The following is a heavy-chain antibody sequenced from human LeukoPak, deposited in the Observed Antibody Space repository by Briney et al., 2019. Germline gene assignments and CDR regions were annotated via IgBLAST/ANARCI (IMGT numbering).Heavy chain of an antibody. CDR3: ARDLGASRGNWFDP. J-gene: IGHJ5*02. D-gene: IGHD2-2*01. CDR2: ISASGGAT. Sequence: GGSLRLSCAASGFTFSSYAMTWVRQAPGEGLEWVSGISASGGATYYADSVKGRFTISRDNSKNTLYLQMNSLRAEDTAVYYCARDLGASRGNWFDPWGQGTLVTVSS. CDR1: GFTFSSYA. V-gene: IGHV3-23*01.